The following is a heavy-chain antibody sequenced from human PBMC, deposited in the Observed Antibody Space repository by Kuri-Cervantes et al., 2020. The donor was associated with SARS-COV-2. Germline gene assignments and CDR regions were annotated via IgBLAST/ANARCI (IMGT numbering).Heavy chain of an antibody. CDR1: GFTFDDYA. J-gene: IGHJ4*02. Sequence: GGSLRLSCAAFGFTFDDYAMHWVRQPPRKGLEWVSSISSSSSYIYYADSVKGRFTISRDNAKNSLYLQMSSLRAEDTAVYYCARDLRLGKSLDYWGQGTLVTVSS. CDR3: ARDLRLGKSLDY. CDR2: ISSSSSYI. D-gene: IGHD7-27*01. V-gene: IGHV3-21*01.